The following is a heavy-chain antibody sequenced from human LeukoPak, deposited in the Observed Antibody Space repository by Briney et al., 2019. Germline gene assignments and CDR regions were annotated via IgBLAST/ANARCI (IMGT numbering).Heavy chain of an antibody. D-gene: IGHD2-2*01. CDR1: GFTFSSYG. V-gene: IGHV3-30*02. J-gene: IGHJ4*02. Sequence: PGGSLRLSCAASGFTFSSYGMHWVRQAPGKGLEWVAFIRYDGSNKYYADSVKGRFTISRDNSKNTLYLQMNSLRAEDTAVYYCAKDTVPAADRTLFDYWGQGTLVTVSS. CDR3: AKDTVPAADRTLFDY. CDR2: IRYDGSNK.